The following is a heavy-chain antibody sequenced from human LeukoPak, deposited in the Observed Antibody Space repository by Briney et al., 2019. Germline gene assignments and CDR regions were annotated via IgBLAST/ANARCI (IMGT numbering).Heavy chain of an antibody. CDR3: ARVDGYSGYDLFDY. Sequence: ASLKSSCKAFGNTFTGYYIHWVRQAPGQGLEWRGWINPNSGGTNYAQKFQGRVTMTRDTSISTAYMELSRLRSDDTAVYYCARVDGYSGYDLFDYWGQGTLVTVSS. CDR2: INPNSGGT. V-gene: IGHV1-2*02. D-gene: IGHD5-12*01. J-gene: IGHJ4*02. CDR1: GNTFTGYY.